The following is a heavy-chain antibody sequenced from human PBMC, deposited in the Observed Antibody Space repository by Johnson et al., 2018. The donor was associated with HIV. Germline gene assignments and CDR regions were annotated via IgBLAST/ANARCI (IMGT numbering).Heavy chain of an antibody. J-gene: IGHJ3*02. CDR1: GFTFDDYA. D-gene: IGHD2-21*01. CDR2: ISGSGGST. Sequence: VQLVESGGGLIQPGGSLRLSCAASGFTFDDYAMSWVRQAPGKGLEWVSAISGSGGSTYYADSVKGRFTISRDNSKNTLYLQMNGLRAEDTAVYYCAKDCVGVWWSRAFDIWGQGTMVTVSS. CDR3: AKDCVGVWWSRAFDI. V-gene: IGHV3-23*04.